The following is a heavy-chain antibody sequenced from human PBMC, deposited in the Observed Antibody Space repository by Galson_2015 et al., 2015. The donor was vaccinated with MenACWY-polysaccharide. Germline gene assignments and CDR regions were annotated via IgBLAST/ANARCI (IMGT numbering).Heavy chain of an antibody. CDR2: IKEDGSEK. Sequence: SLRISCAASGFTFSSYWMSWVRQAPGKGLEWVADIKEDGSEKYYVDSVKGRFTSSRDNAKNSLYLQMNSLRAEDTAIYYCATNRGYDTFDHWGQGALVIVSS. J-gene: IGHJ4*02. CDR1: GFTFSSYW. CDR3: ATNRGYDTFDH. V-gene: IGHV3-7*03. D-gene: IGHD2-2*01.